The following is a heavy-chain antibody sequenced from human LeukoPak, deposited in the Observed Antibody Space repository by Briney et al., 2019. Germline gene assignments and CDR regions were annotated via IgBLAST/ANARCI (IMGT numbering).Heavy chain of an antibody. CDR3: AKTRSSSVPSGSFDY. CDR2: INSDGSST. J-gene: IGHJ4*02. Sequence: GGSLRLSCAASGFTFSSYWMHWVRQAPGKGLVWVSRINSDGSSTSYADSVKGRFTISRDNSKNTLYLQMNSLRAEDTAIYYCAKTRSSSVPSGSFDYWGQGTLVTVSS. D-gene: IGHD6-13*01. CDR1: GFTFSSYW. V-gene: IGHV3-74*01.